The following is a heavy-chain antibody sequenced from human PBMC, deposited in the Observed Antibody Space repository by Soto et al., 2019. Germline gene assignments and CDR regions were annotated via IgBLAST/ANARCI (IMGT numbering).Heavy chain of an antibody. D-gene: IGHD5-18*01. CDR3: ARHGLVTAMGPHDAFYI. V-gene: IGHV1-8*01. CDR2: MNPNSGNA. Sequence: QVQLVQSGAEVKKPGASVKVSCKASGYTFTSHDINWVRQATGQGLVWMGWMNPNSGNAGYAQKFQGRVTMTRNTSISTAYMELSSLRSEDTAVYYCARHGLVTAMGPHDAFYILGQGTMVTVSS. J-gene: IGHJ3*02. CDR1: GYTFTSHD.